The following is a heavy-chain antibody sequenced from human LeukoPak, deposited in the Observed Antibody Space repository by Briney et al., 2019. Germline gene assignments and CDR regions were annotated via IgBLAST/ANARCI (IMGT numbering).Heavy chain of an antibody. CDR2: IRYDGSIT. D-gene: IGHD3-3*01. V-gene: IGHV3-30*02. Sequence: GGSLRLSCAASGFIFSTYGMHWVRQPPGKGLEWVTFIRYDGSITYYADSVKGRFTISRDNSKNTLFLQMNSLRAEDTAIYYCAKLNLVEGMDVWSKGTTVTVSS. CDR1: GFIFSTYG. J-gene: IGHJ6*03. CDR3: AKLNLVEGMDV.